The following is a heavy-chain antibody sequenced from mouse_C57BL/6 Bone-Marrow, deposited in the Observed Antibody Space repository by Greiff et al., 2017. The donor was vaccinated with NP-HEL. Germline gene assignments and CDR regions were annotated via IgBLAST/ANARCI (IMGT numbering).Heavy chain of an antibody. CDR3: TTPYYGSSYYAMDY. Sequence: VQLQQSGAELVRPGASVTLSCKASGYTFTDYEMHWVKQTPVHGLEWIGAIDPETGGTAYNQKFKGKAILTADKSSSTAYMELRSLTSEDSAVYYCTTPYYGSSYYAMDYWGQGTSVTVPS. CDR2: IDPETGGT. J-gene: IGHJ4*01. D-gene: IGHD1-1*01. V-gene: IGHV1-15*01. CDR1: GYTFTDYE.